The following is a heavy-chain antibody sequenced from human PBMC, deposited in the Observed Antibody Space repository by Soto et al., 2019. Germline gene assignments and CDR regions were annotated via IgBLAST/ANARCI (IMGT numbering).Heavy chain of an antibody. CDR3: ARGGNGYSYGFDYYYYGMDV. J-gene: IGHJ6*02. CDR1: GFTFSSYW. D-gene: IGHD5-18*01. V-gene: IGHV3-74*01. Sequence: GSLRLSCAASGFTFSSYWMHWVRQAPGKGLMWVSHINSDGSSTSYADSVKGRFTISRDNAKNTLYLQMNSLRAEDTAVYYCARGGNGYSYGFDYYYYGMDVWGQGTTVTVSS. CDR2: INSDGSST.